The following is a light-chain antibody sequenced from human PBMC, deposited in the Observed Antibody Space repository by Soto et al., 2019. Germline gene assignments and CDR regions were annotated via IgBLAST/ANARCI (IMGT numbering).Light chain of an antibody. V-gene: IGKV1-5*01. Sequence: VHMTLSPSTLPASVGYRVTITCRASQSISNWLDWYQQKKGTAPKVLIYPASNLQSGVPSRFSGSGYGTEFNLTISSLQSEDFAVYYCQQYYSWPRTFGQGTQVDIK. CDR2: PAS. J-gene: IGKJ1*01. CDR1: QSISNW. CDR3: QQYYSWPRT.